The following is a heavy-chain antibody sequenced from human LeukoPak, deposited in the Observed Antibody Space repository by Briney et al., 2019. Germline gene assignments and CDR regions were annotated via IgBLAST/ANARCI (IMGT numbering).Heavy chain of an antibody. Sequence: TSETLSLTCTVSGGSISSGDYYWSWIRQPPGKGLEWIGYIYYSGSTYYNPSLKSRVTISVDTSKNQFSLKLSSVTAADTAVYYCARSSRSGGYGDDYWGQGTLVTVSS. J-gene: IGHJ4*02. V-gene: IGHV4-30-4*02. CDR1: GGSISSGDYY. CDR2: IYYSGST. D-gene: IGHD3-16*01. CDR3: ARSSRSGGYGDDY.